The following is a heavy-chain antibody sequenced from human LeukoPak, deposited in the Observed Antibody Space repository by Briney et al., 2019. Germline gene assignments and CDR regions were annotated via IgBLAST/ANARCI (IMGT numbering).Heavy chain of an antibody. J-gene: IGHJ5*02. CDR2: IYTSGST. CDR1: GGSISSGSYY. Sequence: SETLSLTCTVSGGSISSGSYYWSWIRQPAGKGLEWIGRIYTSGSTNYNPSLKSRVTISVDTSKNQFSLKLSSVTAADTAVYYCARAYTSNYYGSGSYYDLDNWFDPWGQGTLVTVSS. D-gene: IGHD3-10*01. CDR3: ARAYTSNYYGSGSYYDLDNWFDP. V-gene: IGHV4-61*02.